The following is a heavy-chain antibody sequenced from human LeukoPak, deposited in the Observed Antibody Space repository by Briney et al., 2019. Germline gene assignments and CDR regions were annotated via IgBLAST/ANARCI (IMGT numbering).Heavy chain of an antibody. D-gene: IGHD6-13*01. J-gene: IGHJ5*02. CDR3: ARVVVAAAGTFRWFDP. V-gene: IGHV1-8*02. CDR2: MNPNSGNT. CDR1: GYTFTSYD. Sequence: ASVKVSCKASGYTFTSYDINWVRQATGQGLEWMGWMNPNSGNTGYAQKFQGRVTMTRNTSISTAYMELSRLRSDDTAVYYCARVVVAAAGTFRWFDPWGQGTLVTVSS.